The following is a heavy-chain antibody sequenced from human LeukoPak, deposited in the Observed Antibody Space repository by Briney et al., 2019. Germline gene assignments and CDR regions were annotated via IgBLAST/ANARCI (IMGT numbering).Heavy chain of an antibody. J-gene: IGHJ6*03. CDR1: GFTFSSYW. CDR3: ARAAIAAARIYYYMDV. Sequence: PGGSLRLSCAASGFTFSSYWMHWVRHAPGKGLEWVSFISTSSSYIHNADSVKGRFTISRDNAENSLYLQMNSLRAEDTAVYYCARAAIAAARIYYYMDVWGKGATVTVSS. CDR2: ISTSSSYI. D-gene: IGHD6-13*01. V-gene: IGHV3-21*01.